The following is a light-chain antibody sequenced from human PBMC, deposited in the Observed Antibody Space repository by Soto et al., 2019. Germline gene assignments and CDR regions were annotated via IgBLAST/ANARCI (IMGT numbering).Light chain of an antibody. J-gene: IGKJ1*01. CDR3: QQYARSPPWT. CDR1: QRVSSGY. V-gene: IGKV3-20*01. Sequence: EIVLTQSPGTLSLSPGERATLSCRASQRVSSGYLGWDQQRPGQAPRLLLYGASNRAACIPDRFSGRGSVTDFSLTISGLEPEDVAVYYCQQYARSPPWTFGQGPKVAIK. CDR2: GAS.